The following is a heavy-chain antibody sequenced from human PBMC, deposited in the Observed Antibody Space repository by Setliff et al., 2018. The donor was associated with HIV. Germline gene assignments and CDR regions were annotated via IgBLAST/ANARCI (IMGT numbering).Heavy chain of an antibody. CDR3: AKHFLLWSNAFHI. J-gene: IGHJ3*02. CDR2: IYTDDSNT. D-gene: IGHD2-21*01. Sequence: PGGSLRLSCAASGFTFSSFAMTWVRQAPGKGLEWVLIIYTDDSNTYYAEFVKGRFTISRDNSKNTLYLQMNSLRAEDTAVYYCAKHFLLWSNAFHIWGQGTMVTVSS. V-gene: IGHV3-23*03. CDR1: GFTFSSFA.